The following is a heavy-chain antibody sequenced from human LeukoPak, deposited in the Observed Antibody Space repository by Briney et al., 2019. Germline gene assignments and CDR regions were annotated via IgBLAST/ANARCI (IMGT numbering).Heavy chain of an antibody. CDR3: AREWGSGWKENAFDI. CDR2: IYYSGSS. D-gene: IGHD6-19*01. J-gene: IGHJ3*02. CDR1: GGSINTNLNY. Sequence: SETLSLTCTVSGGSINTNLNYWGWIRQPPGKGLEWIGSIYYSGSSYYNPSLKSRVTLSVDTSKNQFSLKLSSVTAADTAVYYCAREWGSGWKENAFDIWGQGTMVTVSS. V-gene: IGHV4-39*07.